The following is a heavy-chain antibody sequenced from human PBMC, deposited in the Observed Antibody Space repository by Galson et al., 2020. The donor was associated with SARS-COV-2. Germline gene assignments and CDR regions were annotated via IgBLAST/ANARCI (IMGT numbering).Heavy chain of an antibody. Sequence: ETSETLSLTCTVSGGSISSYYWSWIRQPPGKGLEWIGYIYYSGSTNYNPSLKSRVTISVDTSKNQFSLKLSSVTAADTAVYYCARHSRVGSGSYYDAFDIWGQGTMVTVSS. J-gene: IGHJ3*02. CDR3: ARHSRVGSGSYYDAFDI. CDR1: GGSISSYY. CDR2: IYYSGST. V-gene: IGHV4-59*08. D-gene: IGHD3-10*01.